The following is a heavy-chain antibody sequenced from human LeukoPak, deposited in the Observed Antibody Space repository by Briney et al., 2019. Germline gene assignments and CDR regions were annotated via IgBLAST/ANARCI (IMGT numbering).Heavy chain of an antibody. CDR3: ARVVAAAGLIWFDP. D-gene: IGHD6-13*01. V-gene: IGHV4-61*01. CDR1: GGSVSSGSYY. CDR2: IYYSGST. Sequence: SETLSLTCTVSGGSVSSGSYYWSWIRQPPGKGLEWIGYIYYSGSTNYNPSLKSRVTISVDTSKNQFSLKLSSVTAADTAVYYCARVVAAAGLIWFDPWGQGTLVTVSS. J-gene: IGHJ5*02.